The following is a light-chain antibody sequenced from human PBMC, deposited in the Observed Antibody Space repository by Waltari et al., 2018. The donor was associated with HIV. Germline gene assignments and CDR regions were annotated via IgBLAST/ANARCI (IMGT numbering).Light chain of an antibody. Sequence: HCALTHSASVSGSPGHSIPIPCSGPRCHVGCYNYVSWYQQHPDKAPNLMIYELSNRPSGSSSRFSGSTSGNTASLTISGLQAEVEADYYCSSYTSSSTVVFGGGTRLTVL. CDR3: SSYTSSSTVV. CDR1: RCHVGCYNY. CDR2: ELS. J-gene: IGLJ2*01. V-gene: IGLV2-14*01.